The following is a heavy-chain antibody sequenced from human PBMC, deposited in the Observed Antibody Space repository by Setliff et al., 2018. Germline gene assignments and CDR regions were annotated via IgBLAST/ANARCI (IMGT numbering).Heavy chain of an antibody. CDR3: ARVVPAAMYFDY. V-gene: IGHV4-34*01. CDR2: INHSGST. Sequence: PSETLSLTCAVYGGSFSGYYWSWIRQLPGKGLEWIGEINHSGSTNYNPSLKSRVTISADTSKNQFSLKLSSVTAADTAVYYCARVVPAAMYFDYWGQGTLVTVSS. J-gene: IGHJ4*02. D-gene: IGHD2-2*01. CDR1: GGSFSGYY.